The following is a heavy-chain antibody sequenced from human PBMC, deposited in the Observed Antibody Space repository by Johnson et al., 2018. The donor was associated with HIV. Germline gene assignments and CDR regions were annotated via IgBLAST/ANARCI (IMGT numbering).Heavy chain of an antibody. Sequence: QVQLVESGGGVVQPGRSLRLSCAASGFTFSHYAMHWVRQAPGKGLEWVAVISFDENNKVYADSVKGRFTISRDNSKNTLFLHMNSLRTEDTAIYYCARDNIVLMVGGAFDIWGQGTMVTVSS. CDR3: ARDNIVLMVGGAFDI. CDR1: GFTFSHYA. J-gene: IGHJ3*02. V-gene: IGHV3-30-3*01. CDR2: ISFDENNK. D-gene: IGHD2-8*01.